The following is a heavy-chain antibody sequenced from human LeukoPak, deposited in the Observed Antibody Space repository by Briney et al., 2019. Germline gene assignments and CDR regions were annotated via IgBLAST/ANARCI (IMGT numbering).Heavy chain of an antibody. V-gene: IGHV3-73*01. CDR2: IRSKANSYAT. J-gene: IGHJ6*04. D-gene: IGHD3-10*02. CDR1: GFTFSGSA. Sequence: GGSLRLSCAASGFTFSGSAMHWVRQASGKGLEWVGCIRSKANSYATAYAASVKGRFTISRDNAKNSLYLQMNSLRAEDTAVYYCAELGITMIGGVWGKGTTVTISS. CDR3: AELGITMIGGV.